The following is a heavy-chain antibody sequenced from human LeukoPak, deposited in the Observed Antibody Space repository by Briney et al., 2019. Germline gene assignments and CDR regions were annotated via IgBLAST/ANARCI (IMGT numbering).Heavy chain of an antibody. Sequence: PSETLSLTCTVSGGSISSYYWGWLRQPPGKGLEWIGSIYYSGSTYYNPSLKSRVTISVDTSKNQFSLKLSSVTAADTAVYFCARGGKRGSMIVVVRDYWGQGTLVTVSS. CDR1: GGSISSYY. CDR3: ARGGKRGSMIVVVRDY. D-gene: IGHD3-22*01. J-gene: IGHJ4*02. V-gene: IGHV4-39*01. CDR2: IYYSGST.